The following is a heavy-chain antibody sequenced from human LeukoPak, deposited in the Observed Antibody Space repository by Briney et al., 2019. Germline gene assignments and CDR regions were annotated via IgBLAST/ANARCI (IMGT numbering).Heavy chain of an antibody. J-gene: IGHJ6*02. CDR1: GFTFSSYG. Sequence: GRSLRLSCAASGFTFSSYGMHWVRQAPGKGLEWVAVISYDGSNKYYADSVKGRFTISRDNSKNTLYLQMNSLRAEDTAVYYCAKDRVVEGLMDVWGQGTTVIVSS. CDR3: AKDRVVEGLMDV. V-gene: IGHV3-30*18. CDR2: ISYDGSNK. D-gene: IGHD2-15*01.